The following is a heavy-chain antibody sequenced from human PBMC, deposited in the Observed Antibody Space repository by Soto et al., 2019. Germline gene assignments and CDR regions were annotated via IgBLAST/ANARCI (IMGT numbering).Heavy chain of an antibody. J-gene: IGHJ6*02. D-gene: IGHD3-3*01. V-gene: IGHV1-69*13. Sequence: SVKVSCKASGGTFSSYAISWVRQAPGQGLEWMGGIIPIFGTANYAQKFQGRVTITADESTSTAYMELSSLRSEDTAVYYCARGGYYDFWSGYSNNFYGMDVWGQGTTVTVSS. CDR2: IIPIFGTA. CDR3: ARGGYYDFWSGYSNNFYGMDV. CDR1: GGTFSSYA.